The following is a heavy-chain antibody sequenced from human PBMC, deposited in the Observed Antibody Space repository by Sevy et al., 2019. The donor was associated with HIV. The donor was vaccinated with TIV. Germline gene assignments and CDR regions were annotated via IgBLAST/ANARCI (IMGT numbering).Heavy chain of an antibody. D-gene: IGHD3-22*01. V-gene: IGHV4-59*11. CDR3: ARGGALTYYDTTGFQNYFDS. Sequence: SETLSLTCAISGGSISGHYWGWIRQPPGKGLEWIVYIYDSGSSNYNPSLSGRVTISVDTSKNQFSLRLSSVTAADTAVYYCARGGALTYYDTTGFQNYFDSWGPGTLVTVSS. CDR1: GGSISGHY. J-gene: IGHJ4*02. CDR2: IYDSGSS.